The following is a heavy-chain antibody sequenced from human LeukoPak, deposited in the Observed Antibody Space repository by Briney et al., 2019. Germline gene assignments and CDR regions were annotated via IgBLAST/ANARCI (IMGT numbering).Heavy chain of an antibody. CDR3: AKVPSRASGWYRFDY. CDR1: GFTFDDYA. D-gene: IGHD6-19*01. CDR2: ISGDGGST. J-gene: IGHJ4*02. Sequence: QPGGSLRLSCAASGFTFDDYAMHWVRQTPGKGPEWVSLISGDGGSTYFADSVKGRFTVSRDNSKNSLYLQMNSLRPEDTALYYRAKVPSRASGWYRFDYWGQGTLVTVSS. V-gene: IGHV3-43*02.